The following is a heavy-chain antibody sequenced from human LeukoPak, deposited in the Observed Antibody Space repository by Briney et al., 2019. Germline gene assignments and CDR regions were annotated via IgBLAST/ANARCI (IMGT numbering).Heavy chain of an antibody. J-gene: IGHJ4*02. CDR3: ARRALTTGYFDY. V-gene: IGHV5-51*01. CDR2: IYPGHFDT. CDR1: GYSLTSYW. Sequence: GESLKIYCEGSGYSLTSYWLAWVRQMPGKGLEWMGIIYPGHFDTRYTPSFQGKVTISADKSINTAYLQWSSLKASDTAIYYCARRALTTGYFDYWGQGSLVTVSS. D-gene: IGHD1-1*01.